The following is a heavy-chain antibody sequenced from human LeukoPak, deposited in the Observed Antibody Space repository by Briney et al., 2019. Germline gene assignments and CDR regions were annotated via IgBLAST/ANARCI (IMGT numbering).Heavy chain of an antibody. V-gene: IGHV1-69*04. D-gene: IGHD5-24*01. CDR1: GGTFSSYA. CDR2: IIPILGIA. CDR3: ARQPVEMATEGLGYYGMDV. J-gene: IGHJ6*02. Sequence: SVKVSCKASGGTFSSYAISWVRQAPGQGLEWIGRIIPILGIANYAQKFQGRVTITADKSTSTAYMELSSLRSEDTAVYYCARQPVEMATEGLGYYGMDVWGQGTTVTVSS.